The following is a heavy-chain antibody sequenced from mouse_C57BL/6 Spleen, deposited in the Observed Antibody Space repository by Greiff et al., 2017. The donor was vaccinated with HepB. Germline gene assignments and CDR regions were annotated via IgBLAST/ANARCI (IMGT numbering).Heavy chain of an antibody. J-gene: IGHJ3*01. D-gene: IGHD3-2*02. CDR1: GFTFSDYG. CDR3: ARAAQARAWFAY. Sequence: VQLKESGGGLVKPGGSLKLSCAASGFTFSDYGMHWVRQAPEKGLEWVAYISSGSSTIYYADTVKGRFTISRDNAKNTLFLQMTSLRSEDTAMYYCARAAQARAWFAYWGQGTLVTVSA. CDR2: ISSGSSTI. V-gene: IGHV5-17*01.